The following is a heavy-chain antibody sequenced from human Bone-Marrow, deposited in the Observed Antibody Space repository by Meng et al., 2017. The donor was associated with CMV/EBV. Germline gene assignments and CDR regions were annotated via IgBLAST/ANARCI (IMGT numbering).Heavy chain of an antibody. CDR3: AREYYYCSSTSCPYWYFDL. CDR1: GFSFSSYS. V-gene: IGHV3-21*01. D-gene: IGHD2-2*01. CDR2: ISSSSDYI. J-gene: IGHJ2*01. Sequence: GESLKISCAASGFSFSSYSMNWARQAPGKGLEWVSSISSSSDYIYYADSVKGRFTISRDNAKNSLYLQMNGLRAEDTAVYYCAREYYYCSSTSCPYWYFDLWGRGTLVTVSS.